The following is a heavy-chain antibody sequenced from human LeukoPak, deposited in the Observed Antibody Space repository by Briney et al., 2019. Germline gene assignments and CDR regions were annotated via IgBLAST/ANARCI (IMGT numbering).Heavy chain of an antibody. CDR2: IQYSGNT. J-gene: IGHJ4*02. V-gene: IGHV4-59*01. CDR3: ARGFRGTCFDY. Sequence: SETLSLTCTVSGGSLTTYHWSWIRQPPGKGLEWIGYIQYSGNTKYNPSLESRVTISVDTSKNQISLKVRAMTAADTAVYSCARGFRGTCFDYWGQGTLVTVSS. CDR1: GGSLTTYH.